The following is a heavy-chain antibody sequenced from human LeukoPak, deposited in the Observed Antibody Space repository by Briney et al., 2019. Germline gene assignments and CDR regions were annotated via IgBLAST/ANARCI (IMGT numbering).Heavy chain of an antibody. CDR1: GGTFSSYA. CDR3: ASSTVYYYDSSGYYWFDP. J-gene: IGHJ5*02. D-gene: IGHD3-22*01. V-gene: IGHV1-69*05. CDR2: IIPIFGTA. Sequence: GSSVKVSCKASGGTFSSYAISWVRPAPGQGLEWMGRIIPIFGTANYAQKFQGRVTITTDESTSTAYMELSSLRSEDTAVYYCASSTVYYYDSSGYYWFDPWGQGTLVTVSS.